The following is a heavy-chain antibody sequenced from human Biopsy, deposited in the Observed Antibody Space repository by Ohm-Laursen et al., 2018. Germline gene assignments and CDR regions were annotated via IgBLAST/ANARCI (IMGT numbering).Heavy chain of an antibody. J-gene: IGHJ2*01. CDR2: IYYTGST. CDR1: GGSIGSGGYY. V-gene: IGHV4-61*03. CDR3: ARHAPSYSGSYWRYFDL. Sequence: GTLSLTCSVSGGSIGSGGYYWSWIRQPPGKGLEWIGYIYYTGSTNYNPSLKSRVTISVDTSMNHLSLRLTSVTAADTAVYYCARHAPSYSGSYWRYFDLWGRGTLVTVSS. D-gene: IGHD1-26*01.